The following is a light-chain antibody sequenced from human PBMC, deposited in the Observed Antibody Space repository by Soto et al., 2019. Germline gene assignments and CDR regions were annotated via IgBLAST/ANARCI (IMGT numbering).Light chain of an antibody. V-gene: IGKV1-5*01. CDR1: QSISSW. CDR3: QQYNTYPWT. CDR2: DAS. Sequence: DIQMTQSPSTLSATAGDRVTITCRASQSISSWLAWYQHKPGKAPKLQIYDASNLDSGVPSRFSGSGSGTDFTLTISSLQPDDFATYYCQQYNTYPWTFGQGTKVDIK. J-gene: IGKJ1*01.